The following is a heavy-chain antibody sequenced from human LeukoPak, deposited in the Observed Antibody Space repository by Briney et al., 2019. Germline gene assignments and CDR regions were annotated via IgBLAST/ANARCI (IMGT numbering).Heavy chain of an antibody. CDR2: IIPILGIA. Sequence: GSSVKVSCKASGGTFSSYAISWVRQAPGQRLKWMGRIIPILGIANYAQKFQGRVTITADKSTSPAYMELSSLRSEDTAVYHRARGGPRGGCYGDYWGQGALVTVS. CDR3: ARGGPRGGCYGDY. D-gene: IGHD2-15*01. CDR1: GGTFSSYA. V-gene: IGHV1-69*04. J-gene: IGHJ4*02.